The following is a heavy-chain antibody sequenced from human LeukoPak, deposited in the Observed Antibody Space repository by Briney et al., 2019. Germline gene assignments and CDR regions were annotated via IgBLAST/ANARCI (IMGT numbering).Heavy chain of an antibody. CDR3: ARDRVPIGYCSSTSCYDNYYYYMDV. J-gene: IGHJ6*03. CDR2: IIPIFGTA. V-gene: IGHV1-69*13. CDR1: GGTFSSYA. D-gene: IGHD2-2*01. Sequence: SVKVSCKASGGTFSSYAISWVRQAPGQGLEWMGGIIPIFGTANYAQKFQGRVTITADESTSTAYMELSSLRSEDTAVYYCARDRVPIGYCSSTSCYDNYYYYMDVWGKGTTVTVSS.